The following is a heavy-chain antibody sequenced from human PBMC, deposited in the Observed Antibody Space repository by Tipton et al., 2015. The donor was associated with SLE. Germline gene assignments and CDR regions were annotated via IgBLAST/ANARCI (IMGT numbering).Heavy chain of an antibody. CDR1: GYSISSGYY. V-gene: IGHV4-38-2*01. Sequence: TLSLTCAVSGYSISSGYYWGLIRQPPGKGLEWIGSIYHSGSTNYNPSLKSRVTISVDTSKNQFSLKLSSVTAADTAVYYCARYGTYDGSRYFQHRGQGTLVTVS. J-gene: IGHJ1*01. CDR2: IYHSGST. CDR3: ARYGTYDGSRYFQH. D-gene: IGHD1-26*01.